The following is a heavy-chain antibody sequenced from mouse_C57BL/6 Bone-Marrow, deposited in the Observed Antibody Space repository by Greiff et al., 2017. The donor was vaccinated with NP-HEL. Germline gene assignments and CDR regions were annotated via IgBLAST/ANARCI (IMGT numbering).Heavy chain of an antibody. J-gene: IGHJ1*03. V-gene: IGHV1-82*01. CDR3: ARLGGDYWYFDV. Sequence: QVQLQQSGPELVKPGASVKISCKASGYAFRSSWMNWVKQRPGKGLEWIGRIYPGDGDTNYNGKFKGKATLTADKSSSTAYMQLSSLTSEDSAVYFCARLGGDYWYFDVWGTGTTVTVSS. CDR2: IYPGDGDT. CDR1: GYAFRSSW.